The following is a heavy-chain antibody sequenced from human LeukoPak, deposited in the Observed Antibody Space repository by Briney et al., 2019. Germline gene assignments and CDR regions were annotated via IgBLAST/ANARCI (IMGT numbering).Heavy chain of an antibody. CDR2: IYYSGST. CDR3: ARQRLAVAGTWYFDL. Sequence: SETLSLTCTVSGGSISSSSYYWGWIRQPPGKGLEWIGSIYYSGSTYYNPSLKSRVTISVDTSKNQFSLKLSSVTAADTAVYYCARQRLAVAGTWYFDLWGRGTLVTVPS. CDR1: GGSISSSSYY. J-gene: IGHJ2*01. V-gene: IGHV4-39*01. D-gene: IGHD6-19*01.